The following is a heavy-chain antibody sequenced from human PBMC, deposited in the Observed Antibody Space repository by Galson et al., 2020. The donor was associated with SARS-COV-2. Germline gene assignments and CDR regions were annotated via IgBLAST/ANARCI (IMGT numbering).Heavy chain of an antibody. CDR2: INSDGSST. V-gene: IGHV3-74*01. CDR3: ARGPTTDSLLWFGEPYYYYGMDV. Sequence: ALHGESLKISCAASGFTFSSYWMHWVRQAPGKGLVWVSRINSDGSSTSYADSVKGRFTISRDNAKNTLYLQMNSLRAEDTAVYYCARGPTTDSLLWFGEPYYYYGMDVWGQGTTVTVSS. J-gene: IGHJ6*02. CDR1: GFTFSSYW. D-gene: IGHD3-10*01.